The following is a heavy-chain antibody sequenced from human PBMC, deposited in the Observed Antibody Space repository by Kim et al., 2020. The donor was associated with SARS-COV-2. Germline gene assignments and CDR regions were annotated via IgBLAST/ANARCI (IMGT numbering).Heavy chain of an antibody. V-gene: IGHV5-51*01. D-gene: IGHD2-15*01. CDR3: ARLVVVAATRGPFDY. CDR2: IYPGDSDT. CDR1: GYSFTSYW. J-gene: IGHJ4*02. Sequence: GESLKISCKGSGYSFTSYWIGWVRQMPGKGLEWMGIIYPGDSDTRYSPSFQGQVTISADKSISTAYLQWSSLKASDTAMYYCARLVVVAATRGPFDYWGQGTLVTVSS.